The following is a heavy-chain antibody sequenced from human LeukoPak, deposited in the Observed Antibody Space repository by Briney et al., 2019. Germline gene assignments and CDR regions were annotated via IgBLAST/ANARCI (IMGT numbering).Heavy chain of an antibody. J-gene: IGHJ4*02. V-gene: IGHV3-13*01. Sequence: PGGSLRLSCAASGFTFSSYDMHWVRQATGKGLEWVSAIGTAGDTYYPGSVKGRVTISRENAKNSLYLQMNSLRAGDTAVYYCARGIGGSYPGDYWGQGTLVTVSS. CDR1: GFTFSSYD. D-gene: IGHD1-26*01. CDR2: IGTAGDT. CDR3: ARGIGGSYPGDY.